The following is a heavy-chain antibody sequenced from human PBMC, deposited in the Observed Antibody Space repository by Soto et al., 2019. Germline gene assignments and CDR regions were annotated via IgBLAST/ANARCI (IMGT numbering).Heavy chain of an antibody. CDR1: GGSISSYY. CDR3: ARGSYLGYCVNGVSPEISP. CDR2: IYYSGST. D-gene: IGHD2-8*01. J-gene: IGHJ5*02. Sequence: SETLSLICTVSGGSISSYYWSWIRQPPGKGLEWIGYIYYSGSTNYNPSLKSRVTISVDTSKNQFSLNLTSVTAADTAVYYCARGSYLGYCVNGVSPEISPWARGTRVTVPS. V-gene: IGHV4-59*01.